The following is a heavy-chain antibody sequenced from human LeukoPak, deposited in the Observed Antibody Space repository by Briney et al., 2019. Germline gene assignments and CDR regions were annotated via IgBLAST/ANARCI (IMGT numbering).Heavy chain of an antibody. CDR2: IMPLFGTA. Sequence: SAKVSCKTSGGTFNNSAISWVRQAPGQGLEWLGGIMPLFGTAGYAQKFQGRVTITKDESTRTVYLELTSLTSDDTAVYYCARDVHGDYGSGWFDPWGQGTLVSVSS. J-gene: IGHJ5*02. CDR1: GGTFNNSA. V-gene: IGHV1-69*05. D-gene: IGHD4-17*01. CDR3: ARDVHGDYGSGWFDP.